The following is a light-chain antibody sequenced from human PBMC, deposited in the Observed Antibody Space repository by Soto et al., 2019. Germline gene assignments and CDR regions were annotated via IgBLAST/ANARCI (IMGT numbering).Light chain of an antibody. CDR1: QRIYSW. Sequence: DIQMTQSPSTLSASVGDRVTITCRARQRIYSWLAWYQQKPGKAPKLLIYKASSLESGVPSRFSGSGSGTEFTLTISSLQPDDFATYYCQQYNDLLTFGGGTKVEIK. CDR2: KAS. V-gene: IGKV1-5*03. CDR3: QQYNDLLT. J-gene: IGKJ4*01.